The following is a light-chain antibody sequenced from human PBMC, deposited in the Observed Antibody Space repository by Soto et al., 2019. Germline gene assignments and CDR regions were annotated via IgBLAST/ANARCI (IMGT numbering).Light chain of an antibody. J-gene: IGKJ1*01. Sequence: DIQMTQSPSTLSASVGDRVTITCRASQSISSWLAWYQQKPGKAPKLLIYKAASLESGVPSRFSGSGSGTEFTLPISSLQPDDFATYYCQQARTFGQGTKVDIK. CDR1: QSISSW. V-gene: IGKV1-5*03. CDR3: QQART. CDR2: KAA.